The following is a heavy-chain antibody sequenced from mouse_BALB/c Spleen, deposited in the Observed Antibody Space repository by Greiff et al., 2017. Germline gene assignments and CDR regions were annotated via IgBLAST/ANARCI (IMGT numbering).Heavy chain of an antibody. CDR3: ARQLITTVVPYAMDY. V-gene: IGHV5-12-1*01. Sequence: EVHLVESGGGLVKPGGSLKLSCAASGFAFSSYDLSWVRQTPVKRLEWVAYISSGGGSTYYPDTVKGRFTISRDNAKNTLYLQMSSLKSEDTAMYYCARQLITTVVPYAMDYWGQGTSGTVSS. CDR2: ISSGGGST. J-gene: IGHJ4*01. D-gene: IGHD1-1*01. CDR1: GFAFSSYD.